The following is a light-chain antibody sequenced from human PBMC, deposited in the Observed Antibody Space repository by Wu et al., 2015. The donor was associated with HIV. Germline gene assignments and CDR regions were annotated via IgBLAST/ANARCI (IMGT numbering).Light chain of an antibody. CDR1: QRVSSNY. CDR3: QQYGSSPSFT. V-gene: IGKV3-20*01. CDR2: GAS. J-gene: IGKJ4*01. Sequence: EIVLTQSPGTLSLSPGEGATLSCRASQRVSSNYLAWYQQKFGQAPRLLIYGASNRATGIPDRFSGSGSGTDFTLTISRLEPEDFAVYYCQQYGSSPSFTFGGGTKVEIK.